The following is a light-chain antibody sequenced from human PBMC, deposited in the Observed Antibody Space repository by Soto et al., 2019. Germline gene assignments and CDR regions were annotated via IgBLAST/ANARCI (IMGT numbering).Light chain of an antibody. J-gene: IGKJ5*01. CDR2: GAS. V-gene: IGKV3-20*01. Sequence: EIVLTQSPGTLSLSPGERATVSCRASQSVSSSYLAWYQQKPGQATRLLIYGASSRATGIPDRFSGSGAGTDSTLTISRLEPEDFAVYYCQQYGSSPPITFGQGTRLEIK. CDR1: QSVSSSY. CDR3: QQYGSSPPIT.